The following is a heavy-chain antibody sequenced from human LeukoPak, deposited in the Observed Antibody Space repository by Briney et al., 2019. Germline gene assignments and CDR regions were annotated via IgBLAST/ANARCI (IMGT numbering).Heavy chain of an antibody. D-gene: IGHD3-16*01. J-gene: IGHJ4*02. Sequence: SEALSLTCTVSGDSFSRYHWSWLRQPLGKGLEWIGYISSSGSTRYNSSLETRLTISVDTSKNQFSLKLSSVTAADTAVYYCARVGRGDHTWGSYYCDHWGQGTLVSVSS. CDR2: ISSSGST. CDR1: GDSFSRYH. V-gene: IGHV4-59*01. CDR3: ARVGRGDHTWGSYYCDH.